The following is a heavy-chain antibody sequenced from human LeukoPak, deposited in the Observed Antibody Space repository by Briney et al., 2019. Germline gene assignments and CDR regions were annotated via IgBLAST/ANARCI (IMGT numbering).Heavy chain of an antibody. CDR3: AREHYSNYGHWFDP. Sequence: SVKISCKASGGTFSSYAISWVRQAPGQGLEWMGRIIPIFGTANYAQKFQGRVTITTDESTSTAYMELSSLRSEDTAVYYCAREHYSNYGHWFDPWGQGTLVTVSS. V-gene: IGHV1-69*05. CDR1: GGTFSSYA. D-gene: IGHD4-11*01. J-gene: IGHJ5*02. CDR2: IIPIFGTA.